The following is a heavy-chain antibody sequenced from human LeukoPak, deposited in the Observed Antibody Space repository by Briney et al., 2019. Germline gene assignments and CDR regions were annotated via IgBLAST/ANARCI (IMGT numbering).Heavy chain of an antibody. J-gene: IGHJ4*02. V-gene: IGHV4-59*01. CDR2: INYRGST. Sequence: SETLSLTCTVSGGSISSYYWSWIRQPPGKGLEWIGYINYRGSTTYNPSLKSRVTISVDTSKNQFSLKLSSVTAADTAVYYCARTAYCGGDCYEGGDYWGQGTLVTVSS. CDR3: ARTAYCGGDCYEGGDY. D-gene: IGHD2-21*01. CDR1: GGSISSYY.